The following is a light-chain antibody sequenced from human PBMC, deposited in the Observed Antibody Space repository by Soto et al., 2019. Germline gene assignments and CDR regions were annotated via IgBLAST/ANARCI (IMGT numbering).Light chain of an antibody. V-gene: IGKV1-5*03. J-gene: IGKJ1*01. CDR2: ETS. CDR1: QAIGSR. Sequence: NMSPSTLSASIGDRVTITCRASQAIGSRLAWYQHKPGKAPRLLIYETSTLTSGVPARFSGSRSGPEFTLTISSLQSDDFAVYYCHQHNSYPGTFGQGTKVDIK. CDR3: HQHNSYPGT.